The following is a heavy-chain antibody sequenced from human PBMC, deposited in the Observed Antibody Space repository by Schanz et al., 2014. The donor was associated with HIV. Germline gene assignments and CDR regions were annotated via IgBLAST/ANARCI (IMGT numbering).Heavy chain of an antibody. CDR1: GFTFEDYA. V-gene: IGHV3-9*01. D-gene: IGHD2-15*01. Sequence: EVQLVESGGGLVQPGRSLRLSCAASGFTFEDYAMHWVRQSPGKGLEWVSGMTWNRRRIGYGDSVKGRFTISRDNSKNTLYLQMNSLRAEDTAVYYCARGGIWEWDQPDFDYWGQGTLVTVSS. J-gene: IGHJ4*02. CDR2: MTWNRRRI. CDR3: ARGGIWEWDQPDFDY.